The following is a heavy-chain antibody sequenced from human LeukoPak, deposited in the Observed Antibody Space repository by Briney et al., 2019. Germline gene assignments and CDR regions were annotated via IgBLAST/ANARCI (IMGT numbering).Heavy chain of an antibody. V-gene: IGHV3-48*03. CDR2: ISSSGRTI. J-gene: IGHJ6*04. CDR3: AELGITMIGGV. CDR1: GFTFSSYE. Sequence: GGSLRLSCAATGFTFSSYEMNWVRQAPGKGLEWVSYISSSGRTIYYADSVKGRFTISRDNAKNSLYLQMNSLRAEDTAVYYCAELGITMIGGVWGKGTTVTISS. D-gene: IGHD3-10*02.